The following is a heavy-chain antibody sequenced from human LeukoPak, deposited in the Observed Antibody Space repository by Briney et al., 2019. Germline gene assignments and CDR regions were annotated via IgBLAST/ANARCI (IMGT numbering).Heavy chain of an antibody. Sequence: GSLRLSCAASGFTFSSYWMSWVRQAPGKGLEWIGSIYYSGSTYYNPSLKSRVTISVDTSKNQFSLKLSSVTAADTAVYYCARDNAGAMPQWGQGTLVTVSS. J-gene: IGHJ4*02. D-gene: IGHD3-16*01. CDR1: GFTFSSYW. CDR2: IYYSGST. CDR3: ARDNAGAMPQ. V-gene: IGHV4-39*07.